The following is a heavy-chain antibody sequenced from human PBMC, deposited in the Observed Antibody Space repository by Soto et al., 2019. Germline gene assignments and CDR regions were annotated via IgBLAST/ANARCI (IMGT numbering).Heavy chain of an antibody. V-gene: IGHV1-18*01. Sequence: ASVKVSCKASGYTFTSYGISWVRQAPGQGLEWMGWISACNGNTNYAQKLQGRVTMTTDTSTSTAYMELRSLRSDDTAVYYCARGGNDFWSGYNWFDPWGQGTLVTVSS. CDR3: ARGGNDFWSGYNWFDP. D-gene: IGHD3-3*01. J-gene: IGHJ5*02. CDR2: ISACNGNT. CDR1: GYTFTSYG.